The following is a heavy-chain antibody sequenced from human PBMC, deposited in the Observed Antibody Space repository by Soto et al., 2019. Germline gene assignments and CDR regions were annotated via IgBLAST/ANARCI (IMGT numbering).Heavy chain of an antibody. Sequence: QAQLVQSGPEVKKPGSSVTVSRKASAGTFNNYAICWVRQAPGQGLEWMGGTIPLFSTSSYAQRFQGRVTITADKSTSTVYMEMSNLKSADTALYYCASAAGRPYYFYGMDVWGQGTMVTVSS. J-gene: IGHJ6*02. CDR2: TIPLFSTS. D-gene: IGHD3-10*01. CDR1: AGTFNNYA. V-gene: IGHV1-69*06. CDR3: ASAAGRPYYFYGMDV.